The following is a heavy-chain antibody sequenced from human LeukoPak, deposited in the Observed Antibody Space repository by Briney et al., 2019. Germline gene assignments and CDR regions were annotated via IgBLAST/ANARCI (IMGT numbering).Heavy chain of an antibody. V-gene: IGHV3-30-3*01. D-gene: IGHD5-18*01. CDR1: GFTFSSYA. CDR2: ISYDGSNK. J-gene: IGHJ3*02. CDR3: AREFIYSYERRDAFDI. Sequence: PGGSLRLSCAASGFTFSSYAMHWVRQAPGKGLEWVAVISYDGSNKYYADSVKGRFTISRDNSKNTLYLQMNSLRAEDTAVYYCAREFIYSYERRDAFDIWGQGTMVTVSS.